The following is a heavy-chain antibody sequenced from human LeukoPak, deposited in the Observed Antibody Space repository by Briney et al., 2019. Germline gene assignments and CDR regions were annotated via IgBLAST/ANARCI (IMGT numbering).Heavy chain of an antibody. CDR2: IYYSGST. CDR3: AKVGYSSSWYEDYFDY. Sequence: KTSETLSLTCTVSGGSISSYYWSWIRQPAGKGLEWIGSIYYSGSTYYNPSLKSRVTISVDTSKNQFSLKLSSVTAADTAVYYCAKVGYSSSWYEDYFDYWGQGTLVTVSS. CDR1: GGSISSYY. J-gene: IGHJ4*02. D-gene: IGHD6-13*01. V-gene: IGHV4-59*05.